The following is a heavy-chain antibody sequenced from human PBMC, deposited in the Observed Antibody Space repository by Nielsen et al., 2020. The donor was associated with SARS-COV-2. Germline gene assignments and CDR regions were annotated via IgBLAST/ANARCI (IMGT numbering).Heavy chain of an antibody. V-gene: IGHV3-74*01. D-gene: IGHD3-10*01. CDR3: ARGAGRYWEATYFDY. J-gene: IGHJ4*02. Sequence: GESLKISCAGSGFTFSSYYFNWVRQAPGKGLMWVSRINTDGSRSAYADAVKGRFTISRDNARDTLYLQMNSLRAEDTAIYYCARGAGRYWEATYFDYWGQGTLVTVSS. CDR2: INTDGSRS. CDR1: GFTFSSYY.